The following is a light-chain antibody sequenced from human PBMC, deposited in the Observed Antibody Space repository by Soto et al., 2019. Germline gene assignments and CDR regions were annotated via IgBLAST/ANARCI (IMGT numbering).Light chain of an antibody. Sequence: EVVMTQSPATLSVSPGDRATLSCRASQSVTSDLGWYQHKPGQAHRLLIYGASTRATGIPARFSGSGSGTEFTLTNSSLQSEDFAVYYCQQYNDWPTWTFGQGTKVEIK. J-gene: IGKJ1*01. V-gene: IGKV3-15*01. CDR3: QQYNDWPTWT. CDR1: QSVTSD. CDR2: GAS.